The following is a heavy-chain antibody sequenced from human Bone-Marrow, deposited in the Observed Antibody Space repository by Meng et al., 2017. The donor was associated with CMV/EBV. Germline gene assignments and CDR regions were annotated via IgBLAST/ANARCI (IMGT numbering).Heavy chain of an antibody. CDR2: ISSSASTI. J-gene: IGHJ4*02. D-gene: IGHD2-21*01. V-gene: IGHV3-11*01. Sequence: GESLKISCAASGFIFSDYYMSWIRQAPGKGLEWVSYISSSASTIYYADSVRGRFTISRDNAKNSLYLQMTSLRAEDTAVYYCARDIVGPSEYYFDYWGQGTLVTVYS. CDR3: ARDIVGPSEYYFDY. CDR1: GFIFSDYY.